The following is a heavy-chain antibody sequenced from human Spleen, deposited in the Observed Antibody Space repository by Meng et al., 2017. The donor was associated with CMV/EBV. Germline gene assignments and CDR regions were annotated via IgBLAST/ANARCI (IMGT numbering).Heavy chain of an antibody. CDR1: GGSISSGDYY. V-gene: IGHV4-30-4*01. Sequence: VPLQGSGPGLVKPSQTLSLTCTVSGGSISSGDYYWSWIRQPPGKGLEWIGYIYNSGSTYYNPSLKSRVTMSIDPSKNQFSLKLSSVTAADTAVYYCARGAHYYPRYFDYWGQGALVTVSS. CDR2: IYNSGST. CDR3: ARGAHYYPRYFDY. D-gene: IGHD3-10*01. J-gene: IGHJ4*02.